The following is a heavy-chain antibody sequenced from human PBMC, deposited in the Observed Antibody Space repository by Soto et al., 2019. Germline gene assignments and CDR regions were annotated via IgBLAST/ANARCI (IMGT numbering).Heavy chain of an antibody. J-gene: IGHJ4*02. D-gene: IGHD5-18*01. CDR2: ISGSGGST. CDR3: AKDSGVDTAMVTLFDY. CDR1: GFTFSSYA. Sequence: GGSLRLSCAASGFTFSSYAMSWVRQAPGKGLEWVSAISGSGGSTYYADSVKGRFTISRDNSKNTLYLQMNSLRAEDTAVYYCAKDSGVDTAMVTLFDYWGQGTLVTVSS. V-gene: IGHV3-23*01.